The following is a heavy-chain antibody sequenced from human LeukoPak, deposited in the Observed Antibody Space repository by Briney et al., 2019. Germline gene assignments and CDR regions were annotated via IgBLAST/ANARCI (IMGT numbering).Heavy chain of an antibody. CDR1: GFTFSSYA. Sequence: PGGSLRLSRAASGFTFSSYAMSWVRQAPGKGLGWVSAISGSGGSTYYADSVKGRFTISRDNSKNTLYLQMNSLRAEDTAVYYCAKLNYYDSSGPRDWGQGTLVTVSS. D-gene: IGHD3-22*01. CDR3: AKLNYYDSSGPRD. V-gene: IGHV3-23*01. J-gene: IGHJ4*02. CDR2: ISGSGGST.